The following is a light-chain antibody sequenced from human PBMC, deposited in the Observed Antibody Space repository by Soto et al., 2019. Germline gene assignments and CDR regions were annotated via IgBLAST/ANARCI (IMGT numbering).Light chain of an antibody. V-gene: IGLV8-61*01. CDR1: SGSVSTSYY. J-gene: IGLJ3*02. CDR2: SSN. Sequence: QAVVTQEPSFSVSPGGTVTLTCGLSSGSVSTSYYPSWYQQTPGQAPRTLMHSSNTRSSGVPDRFSGSILGNKAALTITGAQAEDEADYYCALYLGSGIWVFGGGTKVT. CDR3: ALYLGSGIWV.